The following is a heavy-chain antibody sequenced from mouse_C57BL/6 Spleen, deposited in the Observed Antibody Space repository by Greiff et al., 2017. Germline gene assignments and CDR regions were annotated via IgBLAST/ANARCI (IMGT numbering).Heavy chain of an antibody. J-gene: IGHJ4*01. D-gene: IGHD1-1*01. CDR2: IDPSDSET. Sequence: QVQLQQSGAELVRPGSSVKLSCKASGYTFTSYWMHWVKQRPIQGLEWIGNIDPSDSETHYNQKFKDKATLTVDKSSSTAYMQLSSLTSEDSAVYYCARRGYGSSYEDYAMDYWGQGTSVTVSS. CDR1: GYTFTSYW. V-gene: IGHV1-52*01. CDR3: ARRGYGSSYEDYAMDY.